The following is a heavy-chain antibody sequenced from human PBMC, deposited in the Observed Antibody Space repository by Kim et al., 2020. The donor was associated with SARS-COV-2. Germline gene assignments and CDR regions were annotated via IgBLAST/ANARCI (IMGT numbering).Heavy chain of an antibody. CDR3: ARGGSWFGEFYDY. Sequence: YADPVKSRFTISRSNSKNTLYLQMNSLRAEDTAVYYCARGGSWFGEFYDYWGQGTLVTVSS. V-gene: IGHV3-30*01. J-gene: IGHJ4*02. D-gene: IGHD3-10*01.